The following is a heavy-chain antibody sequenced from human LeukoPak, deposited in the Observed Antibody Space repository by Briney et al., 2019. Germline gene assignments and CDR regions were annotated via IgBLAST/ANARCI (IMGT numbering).Heavy chain of an antibody. CDR1: GGSISCYY. Sequence: SETLSLTCTVSGGSISCYYWSWIRQPPGKGLEWIGYIYYSGSTNYNPSLKSRVTISVDTSKNQFSLKLSSVTAADTAVYYCARGLARGFAFDIWGQGTMVAVSS. J-gene: IGHJ3*02. V-gene: IGHV4-59*01. D-gene: IGHD3-3*02. CDR2: IYYSGST. CDR3: ARGLARGFAFDI.